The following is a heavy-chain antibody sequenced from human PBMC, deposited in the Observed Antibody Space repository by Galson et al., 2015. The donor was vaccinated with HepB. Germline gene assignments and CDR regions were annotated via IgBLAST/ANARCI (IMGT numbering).Heavy chain of an antibody. CDR3: AREAGEKAFDI. J-gene: IGHJ3*02. CDR2: INHGGET. D-gene: IGHD3-10*01. V-gene: IGHV4-34*01. Sequence: LSLTCTVSGYSISRGGYYWSWIRQPPGKGLEWIGEINHGGETSFAPSLKSRVTISLDTSKNQFSLNLSSVTAADTAVYYCAREAGEKAFDIWGQGTMVTVSS. CDR1: GYSISRGGYY.